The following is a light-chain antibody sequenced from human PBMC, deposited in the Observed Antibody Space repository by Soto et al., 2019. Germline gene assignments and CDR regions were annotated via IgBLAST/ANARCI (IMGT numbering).Light chain of an antibody. CDR2: INSDGSH. CDR1: RGHSNYA. J-gene: IGLJ3*02. V-gene: IGLV4-69*01. CDR3: QTWDTGIQV. Sequence: QPVLTQSPAASASLGASVKLTCTLTRGHSNYAIAWHQQQPEKGPRYLMKINSDGSHIKGDGIPDRFSGSSSGAEHYLTISSLQSEDEADYYCQTWDTGIQVFGGGTKLTVL.